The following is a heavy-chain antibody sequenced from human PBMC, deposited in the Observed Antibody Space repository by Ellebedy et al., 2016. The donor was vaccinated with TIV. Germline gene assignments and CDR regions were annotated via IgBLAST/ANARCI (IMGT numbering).Heavy chain of an antibody. Sequence: MPSETLSPTCTVPGGSTSTYYWTWIRQPPGKGLEWIGNVYYSGSPNYNPSLKSRVTISLDTSKKQFSLKLDSVTAADTAVYYCARGFLSKWLDPWGRGILVTVAS. V-gene: IGHV4-59*01. CDR2: VYYSGSP. CDR3: ARGFLSKWLDP. CDR1: GGSTSTYY. J-gene: IGHJ5*02.